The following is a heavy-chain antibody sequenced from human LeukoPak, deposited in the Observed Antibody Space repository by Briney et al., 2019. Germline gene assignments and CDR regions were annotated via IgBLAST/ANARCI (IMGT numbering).Heavy chain of an antibody. V-gene: IGHV3-64*01. CDR3: ARVGDVGPFDY. Sequence: PGGSLRLSRAASGFTFSSYAMHWVRQAPGKGLEYVSAMSSNGGTTDYANSVKGRFTISRDNSKNTLYLQMGSLRAEDMAVYYCARVGDVGPFDYWGQGTLVTVSS. D-gene: IGHD1-26*01. CDR1: GFTFSSYA. CDR2: MSSNGGTT. J-gene: IGHJ4*02.